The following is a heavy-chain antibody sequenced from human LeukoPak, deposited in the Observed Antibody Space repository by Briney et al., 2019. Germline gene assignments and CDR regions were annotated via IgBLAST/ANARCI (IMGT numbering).Heavy chain of an antibody. D-gene: IGHD1-26*01. CDR3: TRRPVVGAALRTYYFDY. V-gene: IGHV4-39*01. CDR2: IYYSGNT. CDR1: GGSISGSSYY. J-gene: IGHJ4*02. Sequence: SETLSLTCTVSGGSISGSSYYWGWIRQPPGKGLEWIGSIYYSGNTYYNPSLKSRVTISVDTSKNQFSLKLSSVTAADTAVYYCTRRPVVGAALRTYYFDYWGQGALVTVSS.